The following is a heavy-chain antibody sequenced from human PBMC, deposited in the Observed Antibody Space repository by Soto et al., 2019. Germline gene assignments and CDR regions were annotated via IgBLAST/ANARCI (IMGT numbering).Heavy chain of an antibody. CDR3: ARDRRELSITGTVYYYGMDV. CDR1: GGSISSSNW. V-gene: IGHV4-4*02. Sequence: SETLSLTCAVSGGSISSSNWWSWVRQPPGKGLEWIGEIYHSGSTNYNPSLKSRVTTSVDKSKNQFSLKLSSVTAADTAVYYCARDRRELSITGTVYYYGMDVWGQGTTVTVSS. D-gene: IGHD1-20*01. J-gene: IGHJ6*02. CDR2: IYHSGST.